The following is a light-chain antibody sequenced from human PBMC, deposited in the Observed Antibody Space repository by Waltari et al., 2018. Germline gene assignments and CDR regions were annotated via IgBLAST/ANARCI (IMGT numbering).Light chain of an antibody. CDR2: DAS. Sequence: DIQMTQSPSSLSASVGDRVTITCQASQDISNYLNWYQQKPGKAPKLLIYDASNLETGVPSSFSGSGSGTDFTFTISSLQPEDIATYYCQQYDNLLHTFGGGTKVEIK. J-gene: IGKJ4*01. CDR3: QQYDNLLHT. V-gene: IGKV1-33*01. CDR1: QDISNY.